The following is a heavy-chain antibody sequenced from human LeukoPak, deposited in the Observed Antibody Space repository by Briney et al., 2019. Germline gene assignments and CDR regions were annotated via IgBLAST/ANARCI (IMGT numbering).Heavy chain of an antibody. V-gene: IGHV4-4*02. D-gene: IGHD6-13*01. CDR3: ASVPRGPDIAAAGTPGSYYFDY. Sequence: SGTLSLTCAVSGGSISSSNWWSWVRQPPGKGLEWIGEIYHSGSTHYNPSLKSRVTISVDKSKNQFSLKLSSVTAADTAVYYCASVPRGPDIAAAGTPGSYYFDYWGQGTLVTVSS. J-gene: IGHJ4*02. CDR2: IYHSGST. CDR1: GGSISSSNW.